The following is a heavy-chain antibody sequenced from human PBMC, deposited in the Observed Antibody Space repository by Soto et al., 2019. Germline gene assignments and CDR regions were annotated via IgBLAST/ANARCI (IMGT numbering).Heavy chain of an antibody. Sequence: QVQLQESGPGPVKPSQTLTLTCTVSGGSISSGGFYWSWIRQHPGKGLEWIGYIYYSGSTYYNPSLKSRVTISVDTSKNQFSLKLSSVTAADTAVYYCARGGVVVAATLDYWGQGTLVTVSS. V-gene: IGHV4-31*03. D-gene: IGHD2-15*01. CDR2: IYYSGST. CDR1: GGSISSGGFY. CDR3: ARGGVVVAATLDY. J-gene: IGHJ4*02.